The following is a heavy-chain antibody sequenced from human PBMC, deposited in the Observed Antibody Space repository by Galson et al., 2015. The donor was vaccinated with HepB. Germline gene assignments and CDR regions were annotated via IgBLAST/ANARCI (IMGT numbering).Heavy chain of an antibody. V-gene: IGHV3-23*01. Sequence: SLRLSCAASGFTFNSYAMGWVRQAPGKGLEWVSVISGSGGSTHYADSVKGRFTISRDNSKNTLYLQMNSLRAEDTAVYHRAKDVRMGVSFPDAFDIWGQGTLVTVSS. J-gene: IGHJ3*02. D-gene: IGHD3-10*01. CDR2: ISGSGGST. CDR3: AKDVRMGVSFPDAFDI. CDR1: GFTFNSYA.